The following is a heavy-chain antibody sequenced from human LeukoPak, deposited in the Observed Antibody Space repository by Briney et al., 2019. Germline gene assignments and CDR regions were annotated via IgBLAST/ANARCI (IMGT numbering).Heavy chain of an antibody. Sequence: PGGSLRLSCAASGFTVSSNFMSWVRQAPGKGLEWVSVIFSGGGTYYADSVKGRFTISRDNSKNTLSLQMNSLRAEDTAVYYCARVMAQNWFDPWGQGTLVTVSS. J-gene: IGHJ5*02. CDR1: GFTVSSNF. CDR2: IFSGGGT. CDR3: ARVMAQNWFDP. V-gene: IGHV3-66*01. D-gene: IGHD5-24*01.